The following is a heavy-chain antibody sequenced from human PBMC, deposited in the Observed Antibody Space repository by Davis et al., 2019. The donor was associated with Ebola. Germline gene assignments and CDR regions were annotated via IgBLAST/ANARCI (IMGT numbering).Heavy chain of an antibody. CDR1: GGFVSSGGYS. CDR3: ARGDSYYDPSGYYAGPEAPDH. D-gene: IGHD3-22*01. V-gene: IGHV4-30-4*07. J-gene: IGHJ4*02. Sequence: MLSETLSLTCAVSGGFVSSGGYSWSWIRQPPGKGLEWIGYYYYTGSTYYSPSLKSRVTISVDTSKNQFSLKLTSVTAADTAVYYCARGDSYYDPSGYYAGPEAPDHWGQGTLVSVSS. CDR2: YYYTGST.